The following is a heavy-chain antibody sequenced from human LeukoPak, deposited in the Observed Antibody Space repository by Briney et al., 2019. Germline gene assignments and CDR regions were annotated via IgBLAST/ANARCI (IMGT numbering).Heavy chain of an antibody. Sequence: SETLSLTCAVYGGSFSGYYWSWIRQPSGKGLEWIGEINHSGSTNYNPSLKSRVTISVDTSKNQFSLKLSSVTAADTAVYYCARVGTGTTILLDYWGQGTLVTVSS. CDR2: INHSGST. D-gene: IGHD1-1*01. CDR3: ARVGTGTTILLDY. J-gene: IGHJ4*02. V-gene: IGHV4-34*01. CDR1: GGSFSGYY.